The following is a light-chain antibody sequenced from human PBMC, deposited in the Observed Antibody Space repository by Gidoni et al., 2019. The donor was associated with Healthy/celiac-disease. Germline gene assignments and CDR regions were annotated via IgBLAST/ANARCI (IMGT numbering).Light chain of an antibody. CDR3: QQLNSYPLVT. J-gene: IGKJ3*01. V-gene: IGKV1-9*01. CDR1: QGISSY. Sequence: IQLTQFPSSLSASVGDRVTITCRASQGISSYLAWYQQKPGKAPKLLIYAASTLQSGVPSRFSGSGSGTDFTLTISSLQPEDFATYYCQQLNSYPLVTFGPGTKVDIK. CDR2: AAS.